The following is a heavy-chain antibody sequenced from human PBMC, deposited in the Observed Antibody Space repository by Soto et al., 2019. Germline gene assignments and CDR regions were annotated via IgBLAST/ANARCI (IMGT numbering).Heavy chain of an antibody. V-gene: IGHV3-9*01. Sequence: GGSLRLSCAASGFTFDDYAMHWVRQAPGKGLEWVSGISWNSGSIGYADSVKGRFTISRDNAKNSLYLQMNSLRAEDTALYYCAKGILRFLEWLPSSLWGQGTLVTVSS. CDR1: GFTFDDYA. CDR3: AKGILRFLEWLPSSL. D-gene: IGHD3-3*01. J-gene: IGHJ4*02. CDR2: ISWNSGSI.